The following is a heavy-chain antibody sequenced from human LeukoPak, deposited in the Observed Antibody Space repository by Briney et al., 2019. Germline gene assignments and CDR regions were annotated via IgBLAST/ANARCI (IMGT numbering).Heavy chain of an antibody. CDR3: ARLIFIAVAGSFDY. J-gene: IGHJ4*02. Sequence: GASLKVSCKASVGTFSSDTITWVRQAPGQEREWVGWISAYNGNTNNAQKLQGRDTLTTDTYTSTAYMELRSLRSADTAVYYCARLIFIAVAGSFDYWGQGTLVTVSS. D-gene: IGHD6-19*01. CDR2: ISAYNGNT. CDR1: VGTFSSDT. V-gene: IGHV1-18*01.